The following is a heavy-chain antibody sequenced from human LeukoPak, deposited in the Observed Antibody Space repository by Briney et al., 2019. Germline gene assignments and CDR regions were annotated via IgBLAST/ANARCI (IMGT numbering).Heavy chain of an antibody. V-gene: IGHV3-30-3*01. CDR2: ISYDGSKK. D-gene: IGHD4-17*01. J-gene: IGHJ2*01. CDR3: ARGDYGAYVHWYFDP. CDR1: GFTFSSYA. Sequence: PGGSLRLSCAVSGFTFSSYAVHWVRQAPGKGLEWVAVISYDGSKKYYADSVKGRFTISRDNSKNTLYLQMNSLRAEDTAVYYCARGDYGAYVHWYFDPWGRGTLVTVSS.